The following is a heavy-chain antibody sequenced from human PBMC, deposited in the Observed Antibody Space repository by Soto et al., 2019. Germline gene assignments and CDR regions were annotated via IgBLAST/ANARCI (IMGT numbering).Heavy chain of an antibody. Sequence: EVQLVETGGDLIQPGGSLRLSCAASGFTVSSDSMTWVRQAPGKGLEWISIIYSDNNTVYADSVKGRFSISRDTSKNILYLQMNSLTAEDTAEYYCARHYSAMGVWGQGTTVTVSS. V-gene: IGHV3-53*02. CDR1: GFTVSSDS. CDR2: IYSDNNT. CDR3: ARHYSAMGV. J-gene: IGHJ6*02.